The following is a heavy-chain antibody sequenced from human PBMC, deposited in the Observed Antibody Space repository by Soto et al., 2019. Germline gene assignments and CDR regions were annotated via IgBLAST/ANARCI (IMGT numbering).Heavy chain of an antibody. D-gene: IGHD7-27*01. Sequence: PGGSLGLSCVASGFIFDDYYMNWIRQTPGKGLEWVSYISSSGSDANSADSLKGRFSISRDNAKNAVYLQMNRLSAEDTAIYYCAKDLGMFYYYGMDVWGQGTTVTVSS. CDR2: ISSSGSDA. CDR1: GFIFDDYY. J-gene: IGHJ6*02. V-gene: IGHV3-11*05. CDR3: AKDLGMFYYYGMDV.